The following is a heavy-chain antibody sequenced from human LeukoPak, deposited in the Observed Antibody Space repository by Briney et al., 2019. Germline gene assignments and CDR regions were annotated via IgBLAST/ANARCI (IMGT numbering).Heavy chain of an antibody. V-gene: IGHV3-21*01. CDR3: ARALDCDFWSGARGSSAFDI. CDR1: GSTFSSYS. Sequence: GGSLRLSCAASGSTFSSYSMNWVRQAPGKGLEWVSSISSSSSYIYYADSVKGRFTISRDNAKNSLYLQMNSLRAEDTAVYYCARALDCDFWSGARGSSAFDIWGQGTMVTVSS. CDR2: ISSSSSYI. J-gene: IGHJ3*02. D-gene: IGHD3-3*01.